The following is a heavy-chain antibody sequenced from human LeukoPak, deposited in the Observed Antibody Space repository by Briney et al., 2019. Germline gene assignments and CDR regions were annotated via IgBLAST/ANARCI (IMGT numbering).Heavy chain of an antibody. CDR1: GGGGSMSNYY. J-gene: IGHJ4*02. D-gene: IGHD1-26*01. Sequence: PSETLSLTCTVSGGGGSMSNYYWSWIRLPPGKGLQWIAYIYDGGSTNYNPSLKSRVTISVDTSKKQVSLKLSSVTAADSAFYYCARSGGMFYYDFWGQGTLVTVSS. V-gene: IGHV4-59*01. CDR3: ARSGGMFYYDF. CDR2: IYDGGST.